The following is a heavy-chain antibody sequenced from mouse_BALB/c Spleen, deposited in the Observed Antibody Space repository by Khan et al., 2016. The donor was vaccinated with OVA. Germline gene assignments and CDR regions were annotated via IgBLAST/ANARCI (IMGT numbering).Heavy chain of an antibody. J-gene: IGHJ3*01. V-gene: IGHV1S137*01. CDR3: TRGVRCDY. Sequence: QVQLQQSGAELVRPGVSVKISCKGSGYTFTDYAMHWMKQSHAKTLEWIGVISTNYGDADYNQKFQGKASMTVDKSSSTAYMELARLTYEYSAIYYCTRGVRCDYWGQGTLVTVSA. CDR1: GYTFTDYA. CDR2: ISTNYGDA.